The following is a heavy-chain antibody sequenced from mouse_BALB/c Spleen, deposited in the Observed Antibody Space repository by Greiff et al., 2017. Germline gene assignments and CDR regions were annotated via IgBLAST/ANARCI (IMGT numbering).Heavy chain of an antibody. CDR3: TRDRIHSLLRLLFAY. CDR2: IDPETGGT. Sequence: QVQLQQSGAELVRPGASVTLSCKASGYTFTDYEMHWVKQTPVHGLEWIGAIDPETGGTAYNQKFKGKATLTADKSSSTAYMELRSLTSEDSAVYYCTRDRIHSLLRLLFAYWGQGTLVTVSA. V-gene: IGHV1-15*01. CDR1: GYTFTDYE. J-gene: IGHJ3*01. D-gene: IGHD1-2*01.